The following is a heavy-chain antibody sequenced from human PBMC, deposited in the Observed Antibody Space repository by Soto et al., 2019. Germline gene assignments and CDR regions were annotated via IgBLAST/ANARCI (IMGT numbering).Heavy chain of an antibody. V-gene: IGHV4-34*01. D-gene: IGHD2-2*01. CDR1: GGSFSGYY. CDR3: ARGREACSSTSCYNWFDP. Sequence: GSLRLSCAVYGGSFSGYYWSWIRQPPGKGLEWIGEINHSGSTNYNPSLKNRITISVDTSKNPFSLTLSYVTAADTAVYYSARGREACSSTSCYNWFDPWGQRTLVTVSS. J-gene: IGHJ5*02. CDR2: INHSGST.